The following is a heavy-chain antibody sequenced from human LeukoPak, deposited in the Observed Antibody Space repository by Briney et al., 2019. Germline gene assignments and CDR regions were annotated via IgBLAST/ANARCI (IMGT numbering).Heavy chain of an antibody. Sequence: ASVKVSCKASGYTFTNYYMHWVRQAPGQGLEWMGMISPSGGSTSYPQKFQGRVTMTRDTSTSTVYVELTSLRSEDTAVYFCARDGVAGTYYFDYWGQGTLVTVSS. CDR2: ISPSGGST. CDR3: ARDGVAGTYYFDY. D-gene: IGHD6-19*01. V-gene: IGHV1-46*01. J-gene: IGHJ4*02. CDR1: GYTFTNYY.